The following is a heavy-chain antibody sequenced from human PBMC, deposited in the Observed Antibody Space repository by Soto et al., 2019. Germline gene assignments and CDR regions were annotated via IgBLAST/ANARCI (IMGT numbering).Heavy chain of an antibody. J-gene: IGHJ4*02. CDR3: ARAKHGDYFFDY. D-gene: IGHD4-17*01. CDR1: GGTFSSYT. Sequence: ASVKVSCKASGGTFSSYTISWVRQAPGQGLEWMGRIIPILGIANYAQKFQGRVTITADKSTSTAYMELSSLRSEDTAVYYCARAKHGDYFFDYWGQGTLVTVSS. CDR2: IIPILGIA. V-gene: IGHV1-69*02.